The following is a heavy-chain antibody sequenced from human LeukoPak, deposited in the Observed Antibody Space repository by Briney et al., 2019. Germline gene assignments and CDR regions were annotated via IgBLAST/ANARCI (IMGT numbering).Heavy chain of an antibody. V-gene: IGHV3-23*01. Sequence: GGSLRLSCAASGFTFSSYSMSWVRQPPGRGLEWELVISGSGGSTYYTHSVKGRFTISRDNSKNTLYLQMNSLRAEDTAVYCCAKGTYIVGATSLIDYWGQGTLVTVSS. CDR2: ISGSGGST. CDR3: AKGTYIVGATSLIDY. J-gene: IGHJ4*02. CDR1: GFTFSSYS. D-gene: IGHD1-26*01.